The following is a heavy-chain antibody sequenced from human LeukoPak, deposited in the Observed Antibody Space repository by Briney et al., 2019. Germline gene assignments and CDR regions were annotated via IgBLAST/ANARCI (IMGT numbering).Heavy chain of an antibody. D-gene: IGHD3-10*01. CDR3: ARVRGSPLITMVRSSYYYYYMDV. V-gene: IGHV3-11*01. Sequence: GGSLRLSCAASGFTFSDYYMSWIRQAPGKGLEWVSYISSSGSTIYYADSGKGRFTISRDNAKNSLYLQMNSLRAEDTAVYYCARVRGSPLITMVRSSYYYYYMDVWGKGTTVTISS. J-gene: IGHJ6*03. CDR1: GFTFSDYY. CDR2: ISSSGSTI.